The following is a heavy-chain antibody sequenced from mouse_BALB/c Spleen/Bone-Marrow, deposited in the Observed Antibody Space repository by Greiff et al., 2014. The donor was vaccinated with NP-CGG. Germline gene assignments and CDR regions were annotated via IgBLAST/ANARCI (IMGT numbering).Heavy chain of an antibody. V-gene: IGHV5-17*02. CDR3: ARSRLRGYYFDY. J-gene: IGHJ2*01. D-gene: IGHD3-2*02. Sequence: EVKLVESGGGLVQPGGSRKLSCAASGFTFSSFGMHWVRRAPEKGLEWVAYISSGSSTIYYADTLKGRFTISRDNPKNTLFLQMTSLRSEDTAMYYCARSRLRGYYFDYWGQGTTLTVSS. CDR2: ISSGSSTI. CDR1: GFTFSSFG.